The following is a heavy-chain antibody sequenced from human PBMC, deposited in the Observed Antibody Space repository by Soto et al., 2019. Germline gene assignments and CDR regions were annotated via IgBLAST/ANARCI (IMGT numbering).Heavy chain of an antibody. V-gene: IGHV1-69*05. Sequence: SVKVSCKASGGTFSSYAISWVRQAPGQGLEWMGGIIPIFGTANYAQKLQGRVTMTTDTSTSTAYMELRSLRSDDTAVYYCARDQETYYDFWSGYYNWFDPWGQGTLVTVSS. J-gene: IGHJ5*02. CDR3: ARDQETYYDFWSGYYNWFDP. CDR2: IIPIFGTA. CDR1: GGTFSSYA. D-gene: IGHD3-3*01.